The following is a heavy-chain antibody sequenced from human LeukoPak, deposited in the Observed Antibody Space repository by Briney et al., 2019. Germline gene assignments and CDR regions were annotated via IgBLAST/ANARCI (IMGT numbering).Heavy chain of an antibody. J-gene: IGHJ3*02. D-gene: IGHD3-22*01. CDR3: ARGPYSYDSSSAFDI. V-gene: IGHV4-4*07. Sequence: SETLSLTCTVSGGSISSYYWSWIRQPAGKGLEWIGRISSSGSTNYNPSLNSRVTISVDTPKNQFSLKLRSVTGTDTAVYFCARGPYSYDSSSAFDIWGQGTMVTVSS. CDR2: ISSSGST. CDR1: GGSISSYY.